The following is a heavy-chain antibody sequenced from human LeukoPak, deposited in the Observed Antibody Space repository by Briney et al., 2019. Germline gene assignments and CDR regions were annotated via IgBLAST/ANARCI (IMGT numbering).Heavy chain of an antibody. CDR2: IKPDGSEK. J-gene: IGHJ6*02. CDR1: GFTFNYYW. V-gene: IGHV3-7*03. CDR3: ARDGHYFAMDV. Sequence: GGSLSLSCAASGFTFNYYWMSWVRQTPGKGLEWLANIKPDGSEKYYVDSVRGRFTISRDNAKSSVHLQMNGLRVEDTAIYYCARDGHYFAMDVWGQGTTVTVSS.